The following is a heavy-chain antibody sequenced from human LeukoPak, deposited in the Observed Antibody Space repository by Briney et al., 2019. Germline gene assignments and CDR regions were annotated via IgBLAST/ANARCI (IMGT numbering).Heavy chain of an antibody. CDR2: INWNGGST. D-gene: IGHD3-22*01. CDR1: GFTFDDYG. V-gene: IGHV3-20*04. J-gene: IGHJ4*02. Sequence: PGGSLRLSCAASGFTFDDYGMSWVRQAPGKGLEWFSGINWNGGSTGYADSVKGRFTISRDNAKNSLYLQMNSLRAEDTALYYCARVMSYYYDSSGYNTMGFDYWGQGTLVTVSS. CDR3: ARVMSYYYDSSGYNTMGFDY.